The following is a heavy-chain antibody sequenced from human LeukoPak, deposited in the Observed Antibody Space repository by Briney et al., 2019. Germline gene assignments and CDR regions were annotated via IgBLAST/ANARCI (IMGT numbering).Heavy chain of an antibody. Sequence: GGSLRLSCAASGFTFSSYSMNSVRQAPGKGLEWVSYISSSSSTIYYADSVKSRFTISRDNAKNSLYLQMNSLRAEDTAVYYCARETCYDFWSGYCLLGAFDPWGQGTRVTVSS. CDR3: ARETCYDFWSGYCLLGAFDP. CDR1: GFTFSSYS. J-gene: IGHJ5*02. V-gene: IGHV3-48*01. D-gene: IGHD3-3*01. CDR2: ISSSSSTI.